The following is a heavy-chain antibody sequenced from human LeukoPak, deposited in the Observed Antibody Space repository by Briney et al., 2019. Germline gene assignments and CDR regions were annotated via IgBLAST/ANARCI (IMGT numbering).Heavy chain of an antibody. CDR1: GGTFSSYA. D-gene: IGHD3-22*01. J-gene: IGHJ4*02. Sequence: SVKVSCKASGGTFSSYAISWVRQAPGQGLEWMGGIIPIFGTANYAQKFQGRVTITTDESTSTAYMELGSLRSEDTAVYYCARDRGGEYYYDSSGYYSALDYWGQGTLVTVSS. CDR3: ARDRGGEYYYDSSGYYSALDY. CDR2: IIPIFGTA. V-gene: IGHV1-69*05.